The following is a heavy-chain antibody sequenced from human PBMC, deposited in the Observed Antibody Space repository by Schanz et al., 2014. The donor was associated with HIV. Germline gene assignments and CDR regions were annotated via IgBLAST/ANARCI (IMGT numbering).Heavy chain of an antibody. CDR2: INHGGST. CDR3: ARGRTPSVAASAHALYHYYGMDV. V-gene: IGHV4-34*01. Sequence: QVQLQQWGAGLLKPSETLSLTCAVYGGSFSNHYWSWIRQPPGKGLEWIGEINHGGSTNYKSSLKSRVTMSLATSKNQFSLKLSSVTAADTAVYFCARGRTPSVAASAHALYHYYGMDVWGQGTTVTVSS. J-gene: IGHJ6*02. D-gene: IGHD6-13*01. CDR1: GGSFSNHY.